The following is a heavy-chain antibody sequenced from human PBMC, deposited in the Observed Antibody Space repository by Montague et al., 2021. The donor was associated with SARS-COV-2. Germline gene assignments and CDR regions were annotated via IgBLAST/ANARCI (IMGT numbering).Heavy chain of an antibody. Sequence: ETLSLTCTVSGGSISSYYWSWIRQPPGKGLEWVSGISGSGGRTYYADSVKGRFTISRDNSKKTLYLQLNSLRAEDTAVYYCAKDPGLLWFRELFYDAFDIWGQGTMVTVSS. J-gene: IGHJ3*02. CDR2: ISGSGGRT. CDR3: AKDPGLLWFRELFYDAFDI. CDR1: GGSISSYY. V-gene: IGHV3-23*01. D-gene: IGHD3-10*01.